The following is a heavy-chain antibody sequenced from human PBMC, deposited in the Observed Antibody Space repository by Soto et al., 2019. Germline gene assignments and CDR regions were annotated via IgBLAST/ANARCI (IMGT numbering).Heavy chain of an antibody. CDR3: ARDWGQQWLAYGMDV. D-gene: IGHD6-19*01. CDR2: ISTYNGHT. Sequence: GASVNVSCKXSGYTFTNYGISWVRQAPGQGLEWMGWISTYNGHTTSAQKLQGRVTMTTDTSTNTAYMELRSLRSDDTAVYYCARDWGQQWLAYGMDVWGQGTTVTVSS. V-gene: IGHV1-18*01. J-gene: IGHJ6*02. CDR1: GYTFTNYG.